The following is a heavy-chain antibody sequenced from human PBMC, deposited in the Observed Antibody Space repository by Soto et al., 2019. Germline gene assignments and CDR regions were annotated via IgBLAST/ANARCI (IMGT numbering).Heavy chain of an antibody. J-gene: IGHJ3*02. D-gene: IGHD2-15*01. CDR3: AHSHMFCSGGSCYTSAAFDI. Sequence: GPTLVKPTQTLTLTCTFSGFSLSTSGVGVGWIRQPPGKALEWLALIYWDDDKRYSPSLKSRLTITKDTSKNQVVLTMTNMDPVDTATYYCAHSHMFCSGGSCYTSAAFDIWGQGTMVTVSS. CDR1: GFSLSTSGVG. CDR2: IYWDDDK. V-gene: IGHV2-5*02.